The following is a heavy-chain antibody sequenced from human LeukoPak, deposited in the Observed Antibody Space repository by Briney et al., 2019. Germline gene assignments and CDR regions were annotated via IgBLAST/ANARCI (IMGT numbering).Heavy chain of an antibody. CDR3: ARDLGIVVVSAAIPQDY. CDR1: GYTFTSYG. D-gene: IGHD2-2*02. CDR2: ISAYNGNT. J-gene: IGHJ4*02. Sequence: ASVKVSCKASGYTFTSYGISWVRQAPGQGLEWMGWISAYNGNTNYAQKLQGRVTMTTDTSTSTAYMELRSLRSDDTAVYYCARDLGIVVVSAAIPQDYWGQGTLVTVSS. V-gene: IGHV1-18*01.